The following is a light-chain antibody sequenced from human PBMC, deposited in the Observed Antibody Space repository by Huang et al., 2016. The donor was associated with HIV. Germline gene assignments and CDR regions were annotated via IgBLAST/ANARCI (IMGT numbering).Light chain of an antibody. CDR2: TAS. Sequence: DIRMTQSPSSLSASVGDRVTITCRASQDINNYLAWYQQKPGRVPDLLIHTASILHSGVPSRFSGSGSGTNFTLSISSLRPEDVATYYCLKYNAAPRTFGQGTKVVIK. CDR1: QDINNY. V-gene: IGKV1-27*01. CDR3: LKYNAAPRT. J-gene: IGKJ1*01.